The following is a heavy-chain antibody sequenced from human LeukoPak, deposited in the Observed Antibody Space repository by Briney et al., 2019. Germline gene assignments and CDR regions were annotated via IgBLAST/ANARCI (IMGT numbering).Heavy chain of an antibody. CDR1: GYTFTGYY. Sequence: ASVTVSCKASGYTFTGYYMHWVRQAPGQGLEWMGWINPNSGGTNYAQKFQGRVTMTRDTSISTAYMELSRLRSDDTAVYYCATPERGYSGYDFGSWGQGTLVTASS. J-gene: IGHJ4*02. CDR2: INPNSGGT. CDR3: ATPERGYSGYDFGS. V-gene: IGHV1-2*02. D-gene: IGHD5-12*01.